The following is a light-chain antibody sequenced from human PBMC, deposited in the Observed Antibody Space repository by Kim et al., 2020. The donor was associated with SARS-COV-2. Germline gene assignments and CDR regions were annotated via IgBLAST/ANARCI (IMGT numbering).Light chain of an antibody. CDR1: SGSIASNY. CDR2: EDN. V-gene: IGLV6-57*04. CDR3: QSYDSSGGYV. Sequence: NFMLTQPHSVSESPGKTVTISCTRSSGSIASNYVQWYQQRPGSAPTTVIYEDNQRPSGVPDRFSGSIDSSSNSASLTISGLKTEDEADYYCQSYDSSGGYVFGTGTKVTVL. J-gene: IGLJ1*01.